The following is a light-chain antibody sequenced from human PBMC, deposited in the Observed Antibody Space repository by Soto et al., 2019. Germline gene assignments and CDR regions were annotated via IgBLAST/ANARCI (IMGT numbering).Light chain of an antibody. J-gene: IGKJ4*01. V-gene: IGKV3D-20*02. CDR1: QTVRNNY. CDR2: DAS. Sequence: EFVLTQSPGTLSLSPGERATLSCRASQTVRNNYLAWYQQKPGQAPRLLIYDASGRATGIPDRFSGSGSGTDFTLTISSLEPEDFAVYYCQQRSNWPPLTFGGGTKVDIK. CDR3: QQRSNWPPLT.